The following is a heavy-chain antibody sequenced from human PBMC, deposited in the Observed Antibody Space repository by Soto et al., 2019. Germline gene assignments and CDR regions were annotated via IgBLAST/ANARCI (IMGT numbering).Heavy chain of an antibody. Sequence: EVQLLESGGGLVQPGGSLRLSCAASGFTCNSYAMSWVRQAPGKGLEWVSAISGSGGSTYDADSVKGRFTISRENSKNTLYLQMTSMRGEATAIYCCARGPRTRMDVWGQGTTVTVSS. CDR3: ARGPRTRMDV. CDR2: ISGSGGST. V-gene: IGHV3-23*01. J-gene: IGHJ6*02. CDR1: GFTCNSYA.